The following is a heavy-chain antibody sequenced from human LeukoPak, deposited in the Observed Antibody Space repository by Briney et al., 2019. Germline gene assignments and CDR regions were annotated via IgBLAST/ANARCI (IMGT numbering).Heavy chain of an antibody. CDR3: ARDLSLNYYGSGSYYPY. J-gene: IGHJ4*02. D-gene: IGHD3-10*01. V-gene: IGHV3-33*01. Sequence: GRSLRLSCAASGFTFSSYGMHWVRQAPGKGLEWVAVIWYDGTNKYYADSVKGRFTISRDNSKNTLYLQMNSLRAEDTAVYYCARDLSLNYYGSGSYYPYWGQGTLVTVSS. CDR2: IWYDGTNK. CDR1: GFTFSSYG.